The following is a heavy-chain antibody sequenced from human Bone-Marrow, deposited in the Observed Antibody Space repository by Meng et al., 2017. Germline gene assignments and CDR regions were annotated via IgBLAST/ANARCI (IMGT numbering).Heavy chain of an antibody. CDR1: GGSFSGYY. CDR2: INHSGGT. CDR3: ARGRVVAATNPKFDY. V-gene: IGHV4-34*09. Sequence: QVQLQESGPGLVKPSQTLSLTCTVYGGSFSGYYWSWIRQPPGKGLEWIGEINHSGGTNYNPSLKSRVTISVDTSKNQFSLTLSSVTAADTAVYYCARGRVVAATNPKFDYWGQGTLVTVSS. J-gene: IGHJ4*02. D-gene: IGHD2-15*01.